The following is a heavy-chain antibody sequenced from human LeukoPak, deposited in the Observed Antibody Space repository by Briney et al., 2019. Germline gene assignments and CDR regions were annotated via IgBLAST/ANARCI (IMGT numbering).Heavy chain of an antibody. CDR1: GGSISTYY. Sequence: SETLSLTCIVSGGSISTYYWTWIRQPAGKGLEWIGRIYTSGSTNYNPSLKTRVTLSADTSKNQFSLKLTSVTAADTAVYYCARERRELRGDAFDMWGQGTVVTVSS. V-gene: IGHV4-4*07. D-gene: IGHD1-26*01. CDR3: ARERRELRGDAFDM. CDR2: IYTSGST. J-gene: IGHJ3*02.